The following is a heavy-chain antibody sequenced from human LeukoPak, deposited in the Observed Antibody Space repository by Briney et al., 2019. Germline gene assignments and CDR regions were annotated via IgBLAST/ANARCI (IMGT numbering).Heavy chain of an antibody. Sequence: SETLSLTCTVSGGSISSYYWSWIRQPPGKGLEWIGYIYYSGSTNDNPSLKSRVTISVDTSKNQCSLKLSSVTAADTAVYYCAGGYSYGSTYYYMDVWGRGTTVTISS. CDR1: GGSISSYY. V-gene: IGHV4-59*01. J-gene: IGHJ6*03. CDR2: IYYSGST. CDR3: AGGYSYGSTYYYMDV. D-gene: IGHD5-18*01.